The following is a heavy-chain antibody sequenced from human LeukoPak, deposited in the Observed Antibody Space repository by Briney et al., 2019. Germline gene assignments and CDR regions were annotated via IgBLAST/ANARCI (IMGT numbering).Heavy chain of an antibody. D-gene: IGHD6-19*01. V-gene: IGHV4-34*01. CDR1: GGSFSGYY. Sequence: PSETLSLTCAVYGGSFSGYYWSWIRQPPGKGLEWIGEINHSGSTNYNPSLKSRVTISVGTSKNQFSLKLSSVTAADTAVYYCARTRLMAVAAPPWFDPWGEGPVVSVSS. CDR3: ARTRLMAVAAPPWFDP. J-gene: IGHJ5*02. CDR2: INHSGST.